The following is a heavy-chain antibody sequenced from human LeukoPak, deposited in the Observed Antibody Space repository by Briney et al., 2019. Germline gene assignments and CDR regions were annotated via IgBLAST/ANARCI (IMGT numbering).Heavy chain of an antibody. D-gene: IGHD5-24*01. CDR1: GFTFSSYW. CDR3: AKRDGYNSNPLKY. CDR2: IKQDGSEK. Sequence: GGSLRLSCAASGFTFSSYWMSWVRQAPGKGLEWVANIKQDGSEKYYVDSVKGRFTISRDNAKNSLYLQMNSLRAEDTALYYCAKRDGYNSNPLKYWGQGTLVTVSS. J-gene: IGHJ4*02. V-gene: IGHV3-7*03.